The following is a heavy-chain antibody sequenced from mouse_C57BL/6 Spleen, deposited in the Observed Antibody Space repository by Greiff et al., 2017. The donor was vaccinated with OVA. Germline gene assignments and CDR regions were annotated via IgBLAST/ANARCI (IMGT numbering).Heavy chain of an antibody. J-gene: IGHJ2*01. CDR1: GYTFTDYN. D-gene: IGHD2-3*01. CDR3: ARWGDGPFDY. Sequence: VQLQQSGPELVKPGASVKMSCKASGYTFTDYNMHWVKQSHGKSLEWIGYINPNNGGTSYNQKFKGKATLTVNKSSSPAYMARRSLTSEDSAVYYCARWGDGPFDYWGQGTTLTVSS. V-gene: IGHV1-22*01. CDR2: INPNNGGT.